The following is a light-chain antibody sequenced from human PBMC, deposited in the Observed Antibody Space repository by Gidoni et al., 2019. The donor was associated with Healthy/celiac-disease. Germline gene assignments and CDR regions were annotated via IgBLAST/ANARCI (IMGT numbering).Light chain of an antibody. Sequence: DIQMTQSPSSLSASVGDRVTITCRASQGISNYLAWYQQKPGKVPKLLIYAASTLQSVVPSRFSGSGSGTDFTLTISSLQPEDVATYYWQKYNSAPQTFGQGTRLEIK. J-gene: IGKJ5*01. CDR3: QKYNSAPQT. CDR2: AAS. CDR1: QGISNY. V-gene: IGKV1-27*01.